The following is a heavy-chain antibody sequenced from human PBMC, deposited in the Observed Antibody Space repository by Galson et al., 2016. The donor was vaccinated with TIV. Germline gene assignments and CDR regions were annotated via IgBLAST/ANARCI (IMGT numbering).Heavy chain of an antibody. V-gene: IGHV6-1*01. D-gene: IGHD3-10*01. Sequence: CAISGDSVSSDSAAWNWIRQSPSRGLEWLGRTYCRSRCYYDYAVSVKSRITIESDTSKNQFSQQLNSVTSEDTAVYYCARAAGTNGATCHATCESFDFWGKVTKVTVSS. CDR2: TYCRSRCYY. CDR1: GDSVSSDSAA. J-gene: IGHJ3*01. CDR3: ARAAGTNGATCHATCESFDF.